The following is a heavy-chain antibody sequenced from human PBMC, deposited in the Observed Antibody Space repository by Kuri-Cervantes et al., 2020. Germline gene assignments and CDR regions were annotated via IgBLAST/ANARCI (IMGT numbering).Heavy chain of an antibody. V-gene: IGHV4-30-2*01. D-gene: IGHD3-10*01. Sequence: SETLSLTCAVSGGSISSGGYSWSWIRQPPGKGLEWIGYIYHSGSTYYNPSLKSRVTISVDRPKNQFSLKLSSVTAADTAVYYCARAEGSGSYYYYYGMDVWGQGTTVTVSS. J-gene: IGHJ6*02. CDR3: ARAEGSGSYYYYYGMDV. CDR1: GGSISSGGYS. CDR2: IYHSGST.